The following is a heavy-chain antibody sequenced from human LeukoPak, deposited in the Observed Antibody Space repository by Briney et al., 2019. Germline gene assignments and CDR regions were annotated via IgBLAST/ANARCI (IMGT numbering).Heavy chain of an antibody. CDR3: ARTPYYDFWSVFDY. CDR2: INPNSGGT. CDR1: GYTFTVYY. V-gene: IGHV1-2*02. J-gene: IGHJ4*02. D-gene: IGHD3-3*01. Sequence: ASVKVSCKASGYTFTVYYMHWVRQAPGQGLEWMGWINPNSGGTNYAQKFQGRVTMTRDTSISTAYMELSRLRSDDTAVYYCARTPYYDFWSVFDYWGQGTLVTVSS.